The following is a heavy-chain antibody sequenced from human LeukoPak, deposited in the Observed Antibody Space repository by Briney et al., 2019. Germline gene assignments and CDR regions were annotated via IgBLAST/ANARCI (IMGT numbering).Heavy chain of an antibody. CDR1: GFTFSYYT. CDR3: ARHYGP. J-gene: IGHJ5*02. V-gene: IGHV3-48*01. Sequence: GGSLRLSCVASGFTFSYYTMNWARQAPGKGLEWISYIRSSDGTVSYADSVKGRFTISTDTAKNSLFLQMNSLSAEDTAVYYCARHYGPWGQGTLVTVSS. D-gene: IGHD3-16*01. CDR2: IRSSDGTV.